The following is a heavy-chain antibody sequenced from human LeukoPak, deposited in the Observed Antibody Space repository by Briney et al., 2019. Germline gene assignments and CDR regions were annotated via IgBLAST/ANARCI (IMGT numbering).Heavy chain of an antibody. Sequence: SETLSLTCTVSGGSVNSGSYFWSWFRQPPGKRLEWIGYIQNSATTNYNPSLESRVAIFVDSSKDQFSLRVTSVTAADTAVYYCATDYSNFYGTDVWGQGTTVTVSS. V-gene: IGHV4-61*01. D-gene: IGHD4-11*01. CDR1: GGSVNSGSYF. CDR2: IQNSATT. J-gene: IGHJ6*02. CDR3: ATDYSNFYGTDV.